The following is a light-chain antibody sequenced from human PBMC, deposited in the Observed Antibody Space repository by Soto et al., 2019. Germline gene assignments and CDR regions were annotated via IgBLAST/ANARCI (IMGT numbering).Light chain of an antibody. Sequence: DIQMTQSPSSVSASVGDRVTITCRASQGISNWLAWYQQKPGNAPKLLIYATSTLQSGVPSRFSGSGSGTDFTLTISSLQPEDVATYYCQKYNSAPPWTFGQGTKVDIK. V-gene: IGKV1-12*01. CDR3: QKYNSAPPWT. J-gene: IGKJ1*01. CDR2: ATS. CDR1: QGISNW.